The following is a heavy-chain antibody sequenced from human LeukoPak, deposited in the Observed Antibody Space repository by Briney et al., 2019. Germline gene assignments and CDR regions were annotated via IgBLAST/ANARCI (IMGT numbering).Heavy chain of an antibody. J-gene: IGHJ4*02. Sequence: GGSLRLSCAASGFDFNNYVIHWVRQAPGKGLEWVTIYSSGGKHPYSADSVKGRFTPSRDNSKNTLYLQMNSLRAEDTAVYYCAKGSSDFDYWGQGTLVTVSS. CDR3: AKGSSDFDY. V-gene: IGHV3-30*18. CDR1: GFDFNNYV. D-gene: IGHD3-10*01. CDR2: YSSGGKHP.